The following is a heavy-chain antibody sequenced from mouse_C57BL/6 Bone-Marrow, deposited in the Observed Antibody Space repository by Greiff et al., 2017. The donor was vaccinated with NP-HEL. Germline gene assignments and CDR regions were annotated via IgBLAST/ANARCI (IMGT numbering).Heavy chain of an antibody. V-gene: IGHV1-63*01. J-gene: IGHJ4*01. D-gene: IGHD2-4*01. CDR2: IYPGGGYT. CDR3: ARGLRGTPYYYAMDY. CDR1: GYTFTNYW. Sequence: QVQLQQSGAELVRPGTSVKMSCKASGYTFTNYWIGWAKQRPGHGLEWIGDIYPGGGYTNYNEKFKGKATLTADKSSSTAYMQFSSLTSEDSAIYYCARGLRGTPYYYAMDYWGQGTSVTVSS.